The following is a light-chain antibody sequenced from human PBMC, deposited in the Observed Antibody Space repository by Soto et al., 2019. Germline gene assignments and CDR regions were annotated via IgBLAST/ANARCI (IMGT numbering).Light chain of an antibody. CDR2: DVS. CDR1: SSDVGGYDF. Sequence: QSALTQPRSVSGSPGQSVTISCTGTSSDVGGYDFVSWYQQHPGKAPKLMIYDVSKRPSGVPDRFSGPKSANSASLTISGLQAEDEALYYCCSYAGSYNLGVFGGGTKLTVL. J-gene: IGLJ3*02. CDR3: CSYAGSYNLGV. V-gene: IGLV2-11*01.